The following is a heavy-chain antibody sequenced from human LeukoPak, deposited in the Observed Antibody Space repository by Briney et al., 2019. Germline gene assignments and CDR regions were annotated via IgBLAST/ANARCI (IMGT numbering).Heavy chain of an antibody. J-gene: IGHJ4*02. Sequence: PGGSLRLSCAASGFTFGSYWMHWVRQAPGKGLVWVSRINTDGSSTNYADSVKGRFTISRDNAKNTLYLQMNGLRAEDTAVYYCVSTPDDYADYGDYGDWGQGTLVTVSS. CDR3: VSTPDDYADYGDYGD. CDR1: GFTFGSYW. V-gene: IGHV3-74*01. CDR2: INTDGSST. D-gene: IGHD4-17*01.